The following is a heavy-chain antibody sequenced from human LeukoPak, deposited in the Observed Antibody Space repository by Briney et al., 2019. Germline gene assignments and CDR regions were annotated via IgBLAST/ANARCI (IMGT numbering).Heavy chain of an antibody. Sequence: PGGSLRLSCVASGFTFSSYSMNWVRQAPGKGLEWVSSISSSSSYIYYADSVKGRFTISRDNAKNSLYLQMNSLRAEDTAVYYCARGDRDLYCSSTSCYPVLGGQGTLVTASS. J-gene: IGHJ4*02. V-gene: IGHV3-21*01. CDR2: ISSSSSYI. CDR3: ARGDRDLYCSSTSCYPVL. CDR1: GFTFSSYS. D-gene: IGHD2-2*01.